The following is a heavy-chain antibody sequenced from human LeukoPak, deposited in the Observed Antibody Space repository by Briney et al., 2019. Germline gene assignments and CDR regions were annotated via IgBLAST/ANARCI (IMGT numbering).Heavy chain of an antibody. CDR1: GFTVSGNY. D-gene: IGHD3-3*01. Sequence: GGSLRLSCAASGFTVSGNYMSWIRQAPGKGLQWVSIIYSSDSTYYADCVKGRFTISRDNSKNTLYLQMNSLRAEDTAVYYCARVFWEKDGFIGAFDIWGQGTMVTVSS. J-gene: IGHJ3*02. CDR3: ARVFWEKDGFIGAFDI. V-gene: IGHV3-66*01. CDR2: IYSSDST.